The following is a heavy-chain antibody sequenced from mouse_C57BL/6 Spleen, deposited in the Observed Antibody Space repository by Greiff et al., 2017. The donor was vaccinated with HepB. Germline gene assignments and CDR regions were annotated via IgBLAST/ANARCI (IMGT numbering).Heavy chain of an antibody. J-gene: IGHJ1*03. CDR2: IDPEDGET. V-gene: IGHV14-2*01. Sequence: EVQLVESGAELVKPGASVKLSCTASGFNIKDYYMHWVKQRTEQGLEWIGRIDPEDGETKNAPKFQGKATITADTSSNKAYLQLSSLTAKEPAVYYCALDMELGNYWYFDVWGTGTTVTVSS. CDR1: GFNIKDYY. CDR3: ALDMELGNYWYFDV. D-gene: IGHD2-14*01.